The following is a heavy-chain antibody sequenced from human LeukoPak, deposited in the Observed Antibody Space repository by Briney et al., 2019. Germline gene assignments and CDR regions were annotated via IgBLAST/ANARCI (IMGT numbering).Heavy chain of an antibody. CDR2: IKPDGSDQ. CDR1: GFTFSTYW. CDR3: AKGPLRGTAAAIDY. V-gene: IGHV3-7*03. J-gene: IGHJ4*02. Sequence: GGSLRLSCVASGFTFSTYWMSWVRQAPGKGLEWVANIKPDGSDQNYVDSVKGRFTISRDNRKNLLYLQMNTLTAADTAVYYCAKGPLRGTAAAIDYWGQGTLVTVSS. D-gene: IGHD2-2*01.